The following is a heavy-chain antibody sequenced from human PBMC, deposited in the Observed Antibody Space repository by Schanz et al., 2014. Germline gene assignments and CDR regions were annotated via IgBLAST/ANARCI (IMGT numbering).Heavy chain of an antibody. Sequence: QVQLVQSGPEVKKPGASVKVSCQASGYTLTNYAIHWVRQAPGQSLEWLGWINPANGNTHYPQRVNGRVSISSDTAASTVYLRFSSLKSDDTAVYYCARDLIAAAESWFDPWGQGTPITVSS. CDR3: ARDLIAAAESWFDP. CDR1: GYTLTNYA. CDR2: INPANGNT. D-gene: IGHD6-13*01. V-gene: IGHV1-3*01. J-gene: IGHJ5*02.